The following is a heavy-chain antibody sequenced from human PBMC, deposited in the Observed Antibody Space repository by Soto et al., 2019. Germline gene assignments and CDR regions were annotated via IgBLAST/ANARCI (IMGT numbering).Heavy chain of an antibody. Sequence: PGESLKISCKGSGYSFTSYWIGWVRQMPGKGLEWMGIIYPGDSDTRYSPSFQGQVTISADKSISTAYLQWSSLKASDTAMYYCARGPDHYDFWSGYYNYWGQGTLVTVSS. V-gene: IGHV5-51*01. CDR3: ARGPDHYDFWSGYYNY. J-gene: IGHJ4*02. CDR1: GYSFTSYW. CDR2: IYPGDSDT. D-gene: IGHD3-3*01.